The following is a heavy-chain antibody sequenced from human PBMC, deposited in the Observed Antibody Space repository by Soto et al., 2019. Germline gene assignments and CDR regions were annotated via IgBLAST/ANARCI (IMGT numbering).Heavy chain of an antibody. J-gene: IGHJ6*02. CDR1: GFTFSSYA. Sequence: GGSLRLSCAASGFTFSSYAMSWVRQAPGKGLEWVSAISGSGGSTYYADSVKGRFTISRDNSKNTLYLQMNSLNSEDTGVYYCTAAGVWGVVMSGMDVWGQGTTVTVSS. CDR3: TAAGVWGVVMSGMDV. CDR2: ISGSGGST. V-gene: IGHV3-23*01. D-gene: IGHD3-10*01.